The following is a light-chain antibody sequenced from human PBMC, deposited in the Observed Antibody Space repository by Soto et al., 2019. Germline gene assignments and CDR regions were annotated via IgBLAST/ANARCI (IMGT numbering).Light chain of an antibody. CDR3: QQTYATAFT. V-gene: IGKV1-39*01. CDR1: QSILAY. Sequence: IQMTQSPSSLSASVGGRVTITCRACQSILAYLNWYQVKLGKPPRLLIFSASNLQSGVPPRFNGSGSGTDFALTIGGVEPDDAATYYCQQTYATAFTFGQGTNL. CDR2: SAS. J-gene: IGKJ2*01.